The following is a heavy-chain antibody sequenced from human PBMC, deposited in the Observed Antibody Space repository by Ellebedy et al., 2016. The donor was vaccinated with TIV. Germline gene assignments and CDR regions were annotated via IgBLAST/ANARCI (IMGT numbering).Heavy chain of an antibody. CDR3: AKGGFRNWFDP. V-gene: IGHV3-23*01. Sequence: PGGSLRLSCAASGFTLSSYVMSWVRQAPGKRLERVAAISSDGADIYYADPVKGRFTISRDTSKNTLNLHMNSLRVEDTAIYYCAKGGFRNWFDPWGQGTLVTVSS. CDR2: ISSDGADI. J-gene: IGHJ5*02. D-gene: IGHD1-14*01. CDR1: GFTLSSYV.